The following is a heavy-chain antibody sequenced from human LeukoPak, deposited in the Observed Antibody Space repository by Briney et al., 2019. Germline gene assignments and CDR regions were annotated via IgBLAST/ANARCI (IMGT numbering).Heavy chain of an antibody. CDR1: GGSFNNYY. V-gene: IGHV4-34*01. CDR3: ARPGSGQQLSAFDI. J-gene: IGHJ3*02. CDR2: INHSGST. D-gene: IGHD6-13*01. Sequence: SETLSLTCAVYGGSFNNYYWNWIRQPPGKGLEWIGEINHSGSTNYNPSLKSRVTMSVDTSKNQFSLKLTSVTAADTAVYYCARPGSGQQLSAFDIWGQGTMVTVSS.